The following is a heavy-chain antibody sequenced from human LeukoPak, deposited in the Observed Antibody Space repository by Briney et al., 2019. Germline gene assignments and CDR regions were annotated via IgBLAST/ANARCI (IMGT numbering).Heavy chain of an antibody. CDR3: ARDSEAAGTRFDY. D-gene: IGHD6-13*01. V-gene: IGHV1-2*02. Sequence: ASVKVSCKASGYTFTGYYMHWVRQAPGQGLEWMGWINPNSGGTNYAQKFQGRVTMTGDTSISTAYMELSRLRSDDTAVYYCARDSEAAGTRFDYWGQGTLVTVSS. CDR2: INPNSGGT. J-gene: IGHJ4*02. CDR1: GYTFTGYY.